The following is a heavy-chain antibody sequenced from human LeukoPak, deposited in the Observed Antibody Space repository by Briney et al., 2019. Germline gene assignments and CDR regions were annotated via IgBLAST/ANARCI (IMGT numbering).Heavy chain of an antibody. CDR2: IYYSGVT. Sequence: SQTLSLTCTVSGGSISSGDYYWSWIRQPPGKGLEWIGYIYYSGVTNYNLHLKSRVTISVDMSQNQFSLRLNAATAADTAVYYCARQHPSGRGSGLDYWGQGKLVIVSS. CDR1: GGSISSGDYY. J-gene: IGHJ4*02. CDR3: ARQHPSGRGSGLDY. D-gene: IGHD6-19*01. V-gene: IGHV4-30-4*01.